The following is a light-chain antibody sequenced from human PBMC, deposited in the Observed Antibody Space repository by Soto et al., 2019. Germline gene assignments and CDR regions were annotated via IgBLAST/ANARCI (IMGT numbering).Light chain of an antibody. CDR1: SGSIASNY. Sequence: NFMLTQPHSVSASPGKTVTISCTRSSGSIASNYVQWYQQRPGSSPTTVIYEDNQRPSGVPDRFSGSIDSSSNSASLTISGLRTEDEADYYCQSYHSSNLWVFGGGTQLTVL. CDR3: QSYHSSNLWV. J-gene: IGLJ3*02. CDR2: EDN. V-gene: IGLV6-57*01.